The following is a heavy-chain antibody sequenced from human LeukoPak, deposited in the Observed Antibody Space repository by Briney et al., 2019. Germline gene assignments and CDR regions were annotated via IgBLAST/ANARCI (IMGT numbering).Heavy chain of an antibody. V-gene: IGHV3-30*02. CDR3: AKDYDSSGYYPLCYFDY. D-gene: IGHD3-22*01. CDR1: GLTFSSYG. Sequence: PGGSLRLSCAASGLTFSSYGMHWVRQAPGKGLEWVAFIRYDGSNKYYADSVKGRFTICRDNSKNTLYLQMNSLRAEDTAVYYCAKDYDSSGYYPLCYFDYWGQGTLVTVPS. CDR2: IRYDGSNK. J-gene: IGHJ4*02.